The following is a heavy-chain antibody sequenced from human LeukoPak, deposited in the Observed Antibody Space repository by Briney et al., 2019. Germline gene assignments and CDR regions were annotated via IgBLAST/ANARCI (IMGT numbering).Heavy chain of an antibody. CDR3: ARDPHGMDV. Sequence: HPGGSLRLSCAASGFTFSSYGLHWVRQAPGKGLEWVAVICYDGSNKYYADSVKCRFTISSDNSKNKLYLQMNSMRAEDTAVYYCARDPHGMDVWGQGTTVTVSS. J-gene: IGHJ6*02. CDR1: GFTFSSYG. CDR2: ICYDGSNK. V-gene: IGHV3-33*01.